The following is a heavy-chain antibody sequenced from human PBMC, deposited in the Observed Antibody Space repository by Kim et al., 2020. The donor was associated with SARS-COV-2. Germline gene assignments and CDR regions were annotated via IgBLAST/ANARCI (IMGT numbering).Heavy chain of an antibody. CDR1: GFTFSSYS. CDR3: ARGWGCSGGSCYLPY. Sequence: GGSLRLSCAVSGFTFSSYSMTWVRQAPGKGLEWVSYIDTSSRTIYYADSVKGRFTISRDNAKNSLFLQMNSLRDEDTAIYYCARGWGCSGGSCYLPYWGQGALFSVSS. CDR2: IDTSSRTI. V-gene: IGHV3-48*02. J-gene: IGHJ4*02. D-gene: IGHD2-15*01.